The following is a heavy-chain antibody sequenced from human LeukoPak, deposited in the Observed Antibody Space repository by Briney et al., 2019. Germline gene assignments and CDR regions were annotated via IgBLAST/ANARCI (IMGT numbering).Heavy chain of an antibody. D-gene: IGHD6-19*01. V-gene: IGHV1-2*06. CDR1: GYTFTGYY. CDR2: INPNSGGT. CDR3: ARDLPILSSGWYLAYYYYGMDV. J-gene: IGHJ6*02. Sequence: ASVKVSCKASGYTFTGYYMHWVRQAPGQGLEWMGRINPNSGGTNYAQKFQGRVTMTRDTSISTAYMELSRLRSDDTAVYYCARDLPILSSGWYLAYYYYGMDVWGQGTTVTVSS.